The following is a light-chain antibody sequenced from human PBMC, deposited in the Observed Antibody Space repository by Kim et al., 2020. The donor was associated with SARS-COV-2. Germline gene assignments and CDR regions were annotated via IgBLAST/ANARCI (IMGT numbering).Light chain of an antibody. CDR3: SSYAGSNNLV. Sequence: GQLVPISSTGTSSAVVGYNSVSWYQQHPGKAPKLMIYEVNKRPSGVPDRYSGSKSGNTASLTVSGLQAEDEADYYCSSYAGSNNLVFGGGTQLTVL. CDR2: EVN. J-gene: IGLJ2*01. V-gene: IGLV2-8*01. CDR1: SSAVVGYNS.